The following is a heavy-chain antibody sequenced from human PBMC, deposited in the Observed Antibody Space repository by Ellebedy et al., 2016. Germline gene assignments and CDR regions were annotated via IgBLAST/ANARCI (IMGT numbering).Heavy chain of an antibody. V-gene: IGHV1-18*04. Sequence: ASVKVSCKTSGYTFTSYGISWVRQAPGQGLEWMGWINVYNGHTNYAQKLQDRVTVTTDTSTTTAYMELSSLRSDDTAVYYCARGARTSRFSGFYMDVWGNGTTVVVSS. CDR2: INVYNGHT. D-gene: IGHD3-3*01. CDR1: GYTFTSYG. CDR3: ARGARTSRFSGFYMDV. J-gene: IGHJ6*03.